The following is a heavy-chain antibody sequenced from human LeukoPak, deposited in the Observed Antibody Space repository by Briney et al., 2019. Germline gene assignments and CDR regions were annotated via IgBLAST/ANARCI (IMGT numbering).Heavy chain of an antibody. D-gene: IGHD3-16*02. Sequence: PGGSLRLSCAASGFTFSSYWMSWVRQAPGKGLEWVANIKQDESEKYYVDSVKGRFTISRDNAKNSLYLQMNSLRAEDTAVYYCARDKMGDYVWGSYLFGYWGQGILVTVSS. V-gene: IGHV3-7*01. CDR2: IKQDESEK. CDR3: ARDKMGDYVWGSYLFGY. CDR1: GFTFSSYW. J-gene: IGHJ4*02.